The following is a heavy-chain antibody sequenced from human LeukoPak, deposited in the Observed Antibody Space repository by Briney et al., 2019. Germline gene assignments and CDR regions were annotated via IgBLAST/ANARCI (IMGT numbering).Heavy chain of an antibody. V-gene: IGHV4-31*03. CDR2: IYYSGST. CDR3: ARHLTAVAGISWFDP. J-gene: IGHJ5*02. CDR1: GGSISSGGYY. D-gene: IGHD6-19*01. Sequence: SQTLSLTCTVSGGSISSGGYYWSWIRQHPGKGLEWIGYIYYSGSTNYNPSLKSRVTISVDTSKNQFSLKLSSVTAADTAVYYCARHLTAVAGISWFDPWGQGTLVTVSS.